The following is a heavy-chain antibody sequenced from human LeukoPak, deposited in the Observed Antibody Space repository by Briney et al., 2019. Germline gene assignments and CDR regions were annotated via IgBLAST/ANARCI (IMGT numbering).Heavy chain of an antibody. Sequence: PGGSLRLSCAASGFTFSSYWMHWVRQVPGKGLVWVSRINTDGNSTRYADSVKGRFTISRDNAKNTLYLQMNSLRAEDTAVYYCARVPLGESKGFDPWGQGTLVTVSS. J-gene: IGHJ5*02. CDR2: INTDGNST. D-gene: IGHD3-10*01. CDR1: GFTFSSYW. V-gene: IGHV3-74*01. CDR3: ARVPLGESKGFDP.